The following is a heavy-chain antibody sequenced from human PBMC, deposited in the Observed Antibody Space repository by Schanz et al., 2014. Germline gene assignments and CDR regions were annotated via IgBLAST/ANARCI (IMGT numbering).Heavy chain of an antibody. Sequence: VQLEQSGAEVKKPGSSVKVSCKASGYTFSSYGITWVRQAPGQGLEWMGWINGYNGHTLYAQKFQGRVTMTTDTSTSTSYMELTSLRFDDTAVYYCARDFSAYVGNDFDYWGQGTLVTVSS. CDR2: INGYNGHT. V-gene: IGHV1-18*01. J-gene: IGHJ4*02. CDR1: GYTFSSYG. CDR3: ARDFSAYVGNDFDY. D-gene: IGHD5-12*01.